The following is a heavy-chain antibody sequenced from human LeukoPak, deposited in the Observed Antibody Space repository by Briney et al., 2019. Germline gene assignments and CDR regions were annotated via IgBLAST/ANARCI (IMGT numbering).Heavy chain of an antibody. CDR3: ARVDGPIDY. CDR1: GYRFTSYD. J-gene: IGHJ4*02. D-gene: IGHD2-15*01. V-gene: IGHV1-8*01. Sequence: ASVKVSCKASGYRFTSYDINWVRQATGQGLEWMGWMNPNSGYTGYAQKFQGRVTMTRDTSISTAYMELSGLRFEDTAVYYCARVDGPIDYWGQGTLVTVSS. CDR2: MNPNSGYT.